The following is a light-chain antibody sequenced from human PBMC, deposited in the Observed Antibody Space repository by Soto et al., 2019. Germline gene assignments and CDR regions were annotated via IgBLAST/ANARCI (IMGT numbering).Light chain of an antibody. CDR2: GAS. CDR3: QQYGSSPWT. V-gene: IGKV3-20*01. Sequence: EIVLTQSPGTLSLSPGERATLSCRASQSVSSNYLAWYQQKPGHAPRPLIYGASSRATGVPDRFSGSEAGTDFTLTISRLESEDFAVYHCQQYGSSPWTFGQGAKVDIK. CDR1: QSVSSNY. J-gene: IGKJ1*01.